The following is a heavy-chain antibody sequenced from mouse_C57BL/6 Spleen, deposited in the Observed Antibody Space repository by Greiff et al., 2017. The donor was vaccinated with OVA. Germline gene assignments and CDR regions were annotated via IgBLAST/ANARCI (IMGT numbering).Heavy chain of an antibody. J-gene: IGHJ1*03. Sequence: EVQLQESGPGMVKPSQSLSLTCTVTGYSITSGYDWHWIRHFPGNKLEWMGYISYSGSTNYNPSLKSRISITHDTSKNHFFLKLNSVTTEDTATYYCARDYYEGYFDVWGTGTTVTVSS. D-gene: IGHD1-1*02. CDR2: ISYSGST. CDR3: ARDYYEGYFDV. CDR1: GYSITSGYD. V-gene: IGHV3-1*01.